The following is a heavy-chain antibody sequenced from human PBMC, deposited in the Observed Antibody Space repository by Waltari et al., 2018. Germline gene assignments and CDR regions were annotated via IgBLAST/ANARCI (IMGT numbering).Heavy chain of an antibody. Sequence: QVQLVESGGGVVLPGGSLRLSCASPGFPFRSHFLHLVRHAPGRGLEWWAMISDDGSRKYYGESEKGRFTISRDNSKSTGFLQMDRLSPEDTGVYYCARDYYGSRTYSTGMDVWGQGTTVTVTS. CDR3: ARDYYGSRTYSTGMDV. V-gene: IGHV3-30*03. CDR2: ISDDGSRK. J-gene: IGHJ6*02. D-gene: IGHD3-10*01. CDR1: GFPFRSHF.